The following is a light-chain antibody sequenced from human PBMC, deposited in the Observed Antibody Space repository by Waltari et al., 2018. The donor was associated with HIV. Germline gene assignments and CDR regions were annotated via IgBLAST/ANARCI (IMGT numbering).Light chain of an antibody. J-gene: IGLJ2*01. Sequence: QSALTQPLSASGSPGQSVTISCNGTSSDVGGYDYGSWYQQHPGKAPKLMLYDVTKRPSGVPDRFSGSKSGSTASLTLSGLQAEDEADYYCSSYAGSNNLIFGGGTKLTVL. V-gene: IGLV2-8*01. CDR2: DVT. CDR3: SSYAGSNNLI. CDR1: SSDVGGYDY.